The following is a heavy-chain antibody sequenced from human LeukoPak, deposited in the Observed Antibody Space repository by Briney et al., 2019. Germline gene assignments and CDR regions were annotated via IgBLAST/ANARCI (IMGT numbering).Heavy chain of an antibody. CDR3: AKRGAAAATWLDY. CDR2: ISGRGST. CDR1: GFTFSSHA. J-gene: IGHJ4*02. D-gene: IGHD6-13*01. Sequence: GGSLRLSCAASGFTFSSHAMSWVRQAPGKGLEWVSAISGRGSTYYADSVQGRFTISRDNSKNTLFLQMNSLRAEDTAIYYCAKRGAAAATWLDYWGQGTLVTVSS. V-gene: IGHV3-23*01.